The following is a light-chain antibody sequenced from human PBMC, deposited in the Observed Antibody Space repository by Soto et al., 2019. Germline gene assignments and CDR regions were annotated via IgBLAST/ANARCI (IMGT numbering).Light chain of an antibody. CDR2: DVS. V-gene: IGLV2-14*01. J-gene: IGLJ1*01. CDR1: SSDVGGYNY. Sequence: QSALTQPASVSGSPGQSITISCTGTSSDVGGYNYVSWYQQHPGKAPKLMIYDVSNRPSGVSNRFSGSKSGNTASLTISGLQAEDEADYYCSSYKSSSYVFGTWTKVTVL. CDR3: SSYKSSSYV.